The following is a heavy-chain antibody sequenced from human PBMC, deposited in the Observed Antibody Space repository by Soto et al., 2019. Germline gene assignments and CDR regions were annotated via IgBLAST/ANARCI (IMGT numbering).Heavy chain of an antibody. Sequence: PGGSLRLYCAASVFTFSSYGMHWVRQAPGKGLEWVAVISYDGSNKYYADSVKGRFTISRDNSKNTLYLQMNSLRAEDTAVYYCAKDWVGNRRTYYFDYWGQGTLVTVSS. CDR3: AKDWVGNRRTYYFDY. CDR1: VFTFSSYG. CDR2: ISYDGSNK. J-gene: IGHJ4*02. D-gene: IGHD3-16*01. V-gene: IGHV3-30*18.